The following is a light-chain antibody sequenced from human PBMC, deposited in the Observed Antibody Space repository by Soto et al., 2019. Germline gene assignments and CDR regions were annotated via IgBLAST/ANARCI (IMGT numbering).Light chain of an antibody. CDR3: QQYNTWPLT. CDR1: QSVSSN. Sequence: ETVMTQSLATLSVSPGERPTLSCRASQSVSSNLAWYQQKPGQAPRLLIYDASTRATGIPARFSGSGSGTELTLTISSLQSEDFAVYYCQQYNTWPLTFGPGTKVDIK. CDR2: DAS. J-gene: IGKJ3*01. V-gene: IGKV3-15*01.